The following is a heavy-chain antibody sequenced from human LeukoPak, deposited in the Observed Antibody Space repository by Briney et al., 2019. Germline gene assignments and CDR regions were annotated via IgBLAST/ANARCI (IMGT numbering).Heavy chain of an antibody. V-gene: IGHV4-39*01. D-gene: IGHD3-3*01. CDR1: GGSISSSRYY. CDR2: IYYSGST. J-gene: IGHJ3*02. Sequence: SETLSLTCTDSGGSISSSRYYWGWIRQPPGKGLEWIGSIYYSGSTYYNPSLKSRVTISVDTSKNQFSLKLSSVTAADTAVYYCARQDYDFWSGYRGAFDIWGQGTMVTVSS. CDR3: ARQDYDFWSGYRGAFDI.